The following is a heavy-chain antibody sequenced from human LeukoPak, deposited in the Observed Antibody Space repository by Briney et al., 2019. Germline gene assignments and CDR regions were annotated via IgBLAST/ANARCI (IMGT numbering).Heavy chain of an antibody. D-gene: IGHD3-10*01. CDR1: GYLFNTNW. V-gene: IGHV5-51*01. CDR3: AVRGSYFDY. Sequence: RGESLKISCEGPGYLFNTNWIAWVRQTPGKGLEWMGMVYPDDSDTRYNPSFQGQVTISADKSINTAYLQWDSLEASDTAIYYCAVRGSYFDYWGQGALVTVSS. J-gene: IGHJ4*02. CDR2: VYPDDSDT.